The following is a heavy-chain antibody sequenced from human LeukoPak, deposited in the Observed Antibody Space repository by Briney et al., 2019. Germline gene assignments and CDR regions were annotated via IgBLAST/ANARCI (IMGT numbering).Heavy chain of an antibody. V-gene: IGHV3-21*01. CDR1: GFTFSSHS. D-gene: IGHD6-13*01. J-gene: IGHJ4*02. Sequence: GGSLRLSCAASGFTFSSHSLMWVRQAPGKGLEWVSSISPDSGYIYYADSVKGRFTISRDNAENSLFLQMYSLGAEDTAVYYCAPFSAVTHYYFDYWGQGTLVTVSS. CDR3: APFSAVTHYYFDY. CDR2: ISPDSGYI.